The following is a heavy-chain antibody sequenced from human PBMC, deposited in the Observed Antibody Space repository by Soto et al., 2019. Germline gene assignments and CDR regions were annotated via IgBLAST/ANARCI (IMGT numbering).Heavy chain of an antibody. CDR1: GGTFSSYA. CDR3: ARGVGYSYGSYYYGMDV. CDR2: IIPIFGTA. D-gene: IGHD5-18*01. V-gene: IGHV1-69*01. J-gene: IGHJ6*02. Sequence: QVQLVQSGAEVKKPGSSVKVSCKASGGTFSSYAISWVRQAPGQGLEWMGGIIPIFGTANYAQKFQGRVTITADESTSTAYMELRSLRSEDPAVYYCARGVGYSYGSYYYGMDVWGQGTTVTVSS.